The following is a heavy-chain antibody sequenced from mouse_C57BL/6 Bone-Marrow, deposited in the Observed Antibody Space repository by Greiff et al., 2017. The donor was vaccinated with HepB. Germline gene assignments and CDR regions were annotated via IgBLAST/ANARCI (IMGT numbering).Heavy chain of an antibody. J-gene: IGHJ2*01. Sequence: EVQLVESGGGLVQPGGSLKLSCAASGFTFSDYYMYWVRQTPEKRLEWVAYISNGGGSTYYPDTVKGRFTISRDNAKNTLYLQMSRLKSEDTAMYYCARHSYGRPYFDYWGQGTTLTVSS. CDR2: ISNGGGST. CDR3: ARHSYGRPYFDY. CDR1: GFTFSDYY. V-gene: IGHV5-12*01. D-gene: IGHD1-1*01.